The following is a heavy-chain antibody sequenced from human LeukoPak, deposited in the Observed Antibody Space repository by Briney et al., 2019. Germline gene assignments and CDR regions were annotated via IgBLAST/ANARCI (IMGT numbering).Heavy chain of an antibody. V-gene: IGHV3-9*03. J-gene: IGHJ4*02. CDR3: AKDLEYSSSGGFDY. CDR1: GFTFDDYA. CDR2: ISWNSGSI. D-gene: IGHD6-6*01. Sequence: GGSLRLSCAASGFTFDDYAMHWVRQAPGKGLEWVSGISWNSGSIGYADSVKGRFTISRDNAKNSLYLQMNSLRAEDMALYYCAKDLEYSSSGGFDYWGQGTQVTVSS.